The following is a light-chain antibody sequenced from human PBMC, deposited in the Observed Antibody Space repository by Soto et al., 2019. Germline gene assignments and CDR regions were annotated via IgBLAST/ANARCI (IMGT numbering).Light chain of an antibody. V-gene: IGLV2-14*01. CDR2: EVS. CDR3: SSYTSSSTRV. J-gene: IGLJ1*01. CDR1: SSDVGGYNY. Sequence: QSALTQPASVSGSPGQSITISCTGTSSDVGGYNYVSWHQQHPGKAPQLMIYEVSNRPSGVSNRFSGSKSGNTASLTISGLQAEDEAYYYCSSYTSSSTRVFGTGTKLTVL.